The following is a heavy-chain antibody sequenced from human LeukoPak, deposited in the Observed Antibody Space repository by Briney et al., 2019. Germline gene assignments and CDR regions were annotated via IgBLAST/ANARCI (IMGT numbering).Heavy chain of an antibody. V-gene: IGHV4-30-2*01. CDR2: IYHSGST. D-gene: IGHD2/OR15-2a*01. J-gene: IGHJ2*01. CDR3: ARAVTNSIWYFDL. Sequence: PSETLSLTCAVSGGSISSGGYSWSWIRQPPGKGLEWIGYIYHSGSTYYNPSLKSRVTISVDRSKNQFSLKLSSVTAADTAVYYCARAVTNSIWYFDLWGRGTLVTVSS. CDR1: GGSISSGGYS.